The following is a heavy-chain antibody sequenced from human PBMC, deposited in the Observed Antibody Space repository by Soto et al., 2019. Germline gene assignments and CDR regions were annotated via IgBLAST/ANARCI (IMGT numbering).Heavy chain of an antibody. J-gene: IGHJ6*02. V-gene: IGHV3-21*01. Sequence: GGSLRLSCAASGFTFSSYSMNWVRQAPGKGLEWVSSISSSSSYIYYADSVKGRFTISRDNAKNSLYLQMNILRAEDTAVYYCAREPTRITIFGVVTPPFYYGMDVWGQGTTVTVSS. CDR2: ISSSSSYI. CDR3: AREPTRITIFGVVTPPFYYGMDV. D-gene: IGHD3-3*01. CDR1: GFTFSSYS.